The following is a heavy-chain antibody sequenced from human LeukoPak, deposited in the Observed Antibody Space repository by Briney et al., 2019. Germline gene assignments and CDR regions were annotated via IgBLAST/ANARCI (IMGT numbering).Heavy chain of an antibody. CDR1: GGSISSSSYY. J-gene: IGHJ4*02. CDR2: IYYSGST. CDR3: ARQYFLILSLYYLDY. D-gene: IGHD3-10*02. Sequence: SETLSLTCTVSGGSISSSSYYWGWIRQPPGKGLEWIGSIYYSGSTYYNPSLKSRVTISVDTSKNQFSLKLSSVTAADTAVYYCARQYFLILSLYYLDYWGQGTLVTVSS. V-gene: IGHV4-39*01.